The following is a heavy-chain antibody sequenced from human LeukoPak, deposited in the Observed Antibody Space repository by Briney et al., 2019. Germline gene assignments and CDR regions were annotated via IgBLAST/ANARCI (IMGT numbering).Heavy chain of an antibody. V-gene: IGHV1-69*05. D-gene: IGHD6-19*01. J-gene: IGHJ6*03. CDR3: NSGWYDIDYYYMDV. CDR1: GGTFSSYA. Sequence: SVKVSCKASGGTFSSYAISWVRHAPGQGLEWMGGIIPIFGTANYAQKFQGRVTITTDESTSTAYMELSSLRSEDTAVYYCNSGWYDIDYYYMDVWGKGTTVTVSS. CDR2: IIPIFGTA.